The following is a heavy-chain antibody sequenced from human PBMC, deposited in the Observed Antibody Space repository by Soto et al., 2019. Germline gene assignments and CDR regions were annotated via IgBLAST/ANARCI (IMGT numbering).Heavy chain of an antibody. CDR3: GKDGKHSKGWWAAFAI. J-gene: IGHJ3*02. Sequence: EVQVVESGGGLVQPGGSLRLSCAASGFTFSDYAMNWVRQAPGKGLEWVSTISGSGGSTYYADSVRGRFTISRDNSKNPLNWQWTARRAEDRVVYYCGKDGKHSKGWWAAFAIWGRGTVVTVS. CDR1: GFTFSDYA. CDR2: ISGSGGST. D-gene: IGHD2-15*01. V-gene: IGHV3-23*04.